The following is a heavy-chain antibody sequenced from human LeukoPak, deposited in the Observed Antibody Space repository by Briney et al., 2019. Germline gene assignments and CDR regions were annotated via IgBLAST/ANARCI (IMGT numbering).Heavy chain of an antibody. CDR2: INHSGST. D-gene: IGHD3-22*01. CDR3: ARDYYDSSGYDY. J-gene: IGHJ4*02. CDR1: GGSFSGYY. Sequence: SETLSLTCAVYGGSFSGYYWSWIRQPPGKGLEWIGEINHSGSTNYNPSLKSRVTISVDTSKNQFSLKLSSVTAADTAVYYCARDYYDSSGYDYWGQGTLVTVSS. V-gene: IGHV4-34*01.